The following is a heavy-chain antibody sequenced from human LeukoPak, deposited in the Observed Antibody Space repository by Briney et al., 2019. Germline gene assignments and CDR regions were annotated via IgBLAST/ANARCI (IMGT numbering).Heavy chain of an antibody. CDR2: ISSSSSNI. CDR1: GFTFSSYS. CDR3: ANDTDIAATN. Sequence: KAGGALRLSCAASGFTFSSYSMNWVRQAPGKGLEGVSSISSSSSNIYYADSVKGRFTISRDIARNSLYLHKNTLRAEATPVSYCANDTDIAATNWGQGTLVTVSS. V-gene: IGHV3-21*01. J-gene: IGHJ4*02. D-gene: IGHD5-12*01.